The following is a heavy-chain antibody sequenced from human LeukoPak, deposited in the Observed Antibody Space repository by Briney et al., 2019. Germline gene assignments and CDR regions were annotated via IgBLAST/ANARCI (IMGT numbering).Heavy chain of an antibody. V-gene: IGHV3-7*01. CDR3: ASSPYYYDST. Sequence: GGSLRLSCAGSGFTFSSYWMSWVRQAPGKGLEWVANIKQDGSEKYYVDSVKGRFTISRDNAKKSLYLQMNSLRAEDTAVYYCASSPYYYDSTWGQGTLVTVSS. CDR1: GFTFSSYW. J-gene: IGHJ5*02. D-gene: IGHD3-22*01. CDR2: IKQDGSEK.